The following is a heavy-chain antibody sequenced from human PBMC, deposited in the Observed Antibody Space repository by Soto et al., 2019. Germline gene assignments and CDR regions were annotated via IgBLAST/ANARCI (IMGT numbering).Heavy chain of an antibody. J-gene: IGHJ6*02. D-gene: IGHD6-6*01. CDR2: INPNSGGT. V-gene: IGHV1-2*02. CDR1: GYTWTGYY. CDR3: PICPEPSLLAARSRSSSYYGMDV. Sequence: ASVKVWCKASGYTWTGYYMHWVRQAPGQGLEWMGWINPNSGGTNYEQKFQGRVTMTRDTSISTAYMELSRLRSDDTALYYCPICPEPSLLAARSRSSSYYGMDVWGQGPPFPISS.